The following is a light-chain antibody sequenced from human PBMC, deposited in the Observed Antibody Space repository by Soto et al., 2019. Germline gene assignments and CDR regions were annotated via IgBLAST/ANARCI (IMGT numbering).Light chain of an antibody. CDR1: SSDVGSYNH. CDR2: EVS. V-gene: IGLV2-18*01. CDR3: SLKTSTITRV. J-gene: IGLJ3*02. Sequence: SALTQPPSVSGSPGQSVTISCTGTSSDVGSYNHVSWYQQSPGTAPKVIIYEVSNRPSGVPDRFSGSKSGNTASLTISGLQAEDEADYYCSLKTSTITRVFGGGTKVTVL.